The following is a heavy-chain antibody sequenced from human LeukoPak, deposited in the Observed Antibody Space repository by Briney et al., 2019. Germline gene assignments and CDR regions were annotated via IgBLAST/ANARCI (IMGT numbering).Heavy chain of an antibody. CDR3: ARHHGSGSYFRHYMDV. D-gene: IGHD3-10*01. CDR2: IYPGDSDT. J-gene: IGHJ6*03. V-gene: IGHV5-51*01. CDR1: GYSFTSYW. Sequence: GESLKISCKGSGYSFTSYWIGWGRQLPGKGLEWMGIIYPGDSDTRYSPSFQGQVTISADKSISTAYLQWSSLKASDTAMYYCARHHGSGSYFRHYMDVWGKGTTVTVSS.